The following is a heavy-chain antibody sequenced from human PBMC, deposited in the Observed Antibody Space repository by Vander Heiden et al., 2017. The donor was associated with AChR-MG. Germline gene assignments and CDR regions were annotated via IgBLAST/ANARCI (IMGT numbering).Heavy chain of an antibody. J-gene: IGHJ3*02. CDR3: ARHGDYYDSSGYYGIVGAFDI. V-gene: IGHV4-39*01. Sequence: QLQLQESGPRLVKPSETLSLTCTVSGGPLSRSSSYWGWIRQPPGKGLEWIGSIDYSGSTYYNPSLKSRVTISVDTSKNQFSLKLSSVTAADTAVYYCARHGDYYDSSGYYGIVGAFDIWGQGTMVTVSS. CDR2: IDYSGST. D-gene: IGHD3-22*01. CDR1: GGPLSRSSSY.